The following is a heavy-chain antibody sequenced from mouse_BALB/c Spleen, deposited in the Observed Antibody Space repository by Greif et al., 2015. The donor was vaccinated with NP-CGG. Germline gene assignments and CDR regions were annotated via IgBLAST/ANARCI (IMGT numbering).Heavy chain of an antibody. CDR2: IRNKANGYTT. Sequence: EAQVVESGGGLVQPGGSLRLSCATSGFTFTDYYMSWVRQPPGKALEWLGFIRNKANGYTTEYSASVKGRFTISRDNSQSILYLQMNTLRAEDSATYYCARNGNYVLAWFAYWGQGTLVTVSA. V-gene: IGHV7-3*02. CDR1: GFTFTDYY. CDR3: ARNGNYVLAWFAY. D-gene: IGHD2-1*01. J-gene: IGHJ3*01.